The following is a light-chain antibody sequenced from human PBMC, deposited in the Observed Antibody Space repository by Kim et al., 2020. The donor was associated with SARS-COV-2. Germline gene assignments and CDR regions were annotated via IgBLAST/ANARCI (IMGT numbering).Light chain of an antibody. Sequence: DIQMTQSPSSLSASVGDRVTITCRASQGISKYLAWYQKKPGKAPNLLIYAASTLHSGVPSRFSGSGSGTDFTLTISSLQPEDVATYYCQKYDSVPLTFGQGTRLEIK. CDR2: AAS. CDR1: QGISKY. J-gene: IGKJ5*01. V-gene: IGKV1-27*01. CDR3: QKYDSVPLT.